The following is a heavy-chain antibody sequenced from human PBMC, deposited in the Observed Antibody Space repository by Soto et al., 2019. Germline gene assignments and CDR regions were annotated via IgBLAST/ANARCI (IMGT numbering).Heavy chain of an antibody. CDR2: INPSDGST. D-gene: IGHD3-16*01. V-gene: IGHV1-46*01. CDR3: AMVDVYVTPSPQDV. Sequence: GASVKVSCKASGYTFTSYYMHWVRQAPGQGLEWMGIINPSDGSTSYAQKFQGRVTMTRDTSTSTVYMELRSLRSNDTAIYYCAMVDVYVTPSPQDVWGQGTTVTSP. CDR1: GYTFTSYY. J-gene: IGHJ6*02.